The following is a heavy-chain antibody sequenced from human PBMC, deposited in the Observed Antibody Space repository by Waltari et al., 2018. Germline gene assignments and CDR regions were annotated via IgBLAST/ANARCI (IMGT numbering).Heavy chain of an antibody. CDR2: INPSGGST. D-gene: IGHD2-21*01. CDR3: ALDTGALWMDV. V-gene: IGHV1-46*01. CDR1: EYTFTSSY. Sequence: QVQLVQSGAEVKKPGASVKISCMTSEYTFTSSYIHWVRQAPGKGLEWMGIINPSGGSTIYAQKFQGRVTMTRDTSTSTVYMELSSLRSEDTAVYYCALDTGALWMDVWGQGTTVTVSS. J-gene: IGHJ6*02.